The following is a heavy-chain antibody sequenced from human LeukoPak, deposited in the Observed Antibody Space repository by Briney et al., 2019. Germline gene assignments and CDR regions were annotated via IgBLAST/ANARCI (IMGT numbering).Heavy chain of an antibody. CDR2: FIPILGIA. J-gene: IGHJ5*02. CDR3: ASVTLGAQIFRPKRLIDA. Sequence: ASVKVSCKASGGTFSSYTISWVRQAPAQGLEGMGSFIPILGIANYAQKFQGRVTSTADKSTGTAHMELSSLKSEVSAVYNCASVTLGAQIFRPKRLIDAGDQQSLVTVSS. CDR1: GGTFSSYT. D-gene: IGHD1-26*01. V-gene: IGHV1-69*02.